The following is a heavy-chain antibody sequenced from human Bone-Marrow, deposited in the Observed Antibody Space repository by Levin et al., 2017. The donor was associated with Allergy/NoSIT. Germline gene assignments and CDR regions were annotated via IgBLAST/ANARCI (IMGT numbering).Heavy chain of an antibody. Sequence: GESLKISCKASGYTFTSYDINWVRQATGQGLEWMGWMNPNSGNTGYAQKFQGRVTMTRNTSISTAYMELSSLRSEDTAVYYCARVSTVGGDFDYWGQGTLVTVSS. CDR1: GYTFTSYD. CDR3: ARVSTVGGDFDY. V-gene: IGHV1-8*01. D-gene: IGHD4-11*01. CDR2: MNPNSGNT. J-gene: IGHJ4*02.